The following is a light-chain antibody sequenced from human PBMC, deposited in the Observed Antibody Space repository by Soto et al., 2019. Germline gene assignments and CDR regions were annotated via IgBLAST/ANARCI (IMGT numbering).Light chain of an antibody. CDR3: QKYNSAPQMT. CDR2: AAS. Sequence: DIQMTQSPSSLSASVGDRVTITCRASQGISNYLAWYQQKPGKVPKLLIYAASTLQSGVPSRFSGSGSGTDFTLTISSLQPEDVATYYCQKYNSAPQMTFGQGTKVDI. J-gene: IGKJ1*01. CDR1: QGISNY. V-gene: IGKV1-27*01.